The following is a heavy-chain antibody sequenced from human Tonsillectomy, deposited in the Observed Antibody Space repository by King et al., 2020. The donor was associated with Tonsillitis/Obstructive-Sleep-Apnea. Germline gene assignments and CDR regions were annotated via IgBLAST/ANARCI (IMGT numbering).Heavy chain of an antibody. D-gene: IGHD4-11*01. V-gene: IGHV1-46*03. J-gene: IGHJ6*03. CDR1: GYTFTSYY. CDR3: ARDMFAVVTTHVIAKYYYYYMDV. CDR2: INPSGGST. Sequence: QLVQSGAEVKKPGASVKVSSKASGYTFTSYYMHWVRQAPGQGLEWMGIINPSGGSTSSAQKFQGRVTMTRDTSTSKVYMDLSSLRSEDTAVYYCARDMFAVVTTHVIAKYYYYYMDVWGKGTTVTVSS.